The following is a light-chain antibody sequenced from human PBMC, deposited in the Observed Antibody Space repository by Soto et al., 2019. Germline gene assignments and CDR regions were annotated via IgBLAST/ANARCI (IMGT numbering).Light chain of an antibody. CDR1: QSLVYSDGNTS. V-gene: IGKV2-30*01. J-gene: IGKJ4*01. Sequence: DVVLTQSPISLPVTLGRPSSISCRSSQSLVYSDGNTSGTWFQQRPGQSPRRLLFEVSKRHSGDPDRGSGSGSCTAISLKISSVEAEDVRVYYCMQGSHRPLTFGGGAKVESK. CDR3: MQGSHRPLT. CDR2: EVS.